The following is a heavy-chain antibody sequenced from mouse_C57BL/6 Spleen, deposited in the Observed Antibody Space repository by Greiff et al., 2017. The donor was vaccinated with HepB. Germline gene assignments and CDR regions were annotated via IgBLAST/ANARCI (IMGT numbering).Heavy chain of an antibody. CDR1: GYTFTSYW. V-gene: IGHV1-50*01. D-gene: IGHD1-1*01. Sequence: QVQLQQPGAELVKPGASVKLSCKASGYTFTSYWMQWVKQRPGQGLEWIGAIDPSDSYTNYNQKFKGKSTLTVDTSSSTAYMQLSSLTSEDSAVYYCSRAGAGTTGGYFDVWGTGTTVTVSS. CDR2: IDPSDSYT. J-gene: IGHJ1*03. CDR3: SRAGAGTTGGYFDV.